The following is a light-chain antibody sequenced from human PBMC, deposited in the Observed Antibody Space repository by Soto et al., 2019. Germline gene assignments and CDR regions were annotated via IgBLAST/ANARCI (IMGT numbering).Light chain of an antibody. V-gene: IGKV1-8*01. CDR3: QQYYSYPPIT. CDR1: QGISSY. J-gene: IGKJ5*01. CDR2: AAS. Sequence: AIRMTQSPSSLSASTGDRVTITCRASQGISSYLAWYQQKPGKAPKLLIYAASTLQSGFPSRFSGSGSGTNLTLTISCLQSEHFATYYCQQYYSYPPITFGQGTRRDI.